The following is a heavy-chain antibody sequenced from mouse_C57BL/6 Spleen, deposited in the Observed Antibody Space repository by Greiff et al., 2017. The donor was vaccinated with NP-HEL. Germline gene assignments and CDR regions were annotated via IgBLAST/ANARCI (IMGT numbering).Heavy chain of an antibody. J-gene: IGHJ2*01. CDR1: GYTFTTYP. Sequence: QVQLKQSGAELVKPGASVKMSCKASGYTFTTYPIEWMKQNHGKSLEWIGNFHPYNDDTKYNEKFKGKATLTVEKSSSTVYLELSRLTSDDSAVYYCARRGTIYYGYDGYFDYWGQGTTLTVSS. CDR3: ARRGTIYYGYDGYFDY. CDR2: FHPYNDDT. V-gene: IGHV1-47*01. D-gene: IGHD2-2*01.